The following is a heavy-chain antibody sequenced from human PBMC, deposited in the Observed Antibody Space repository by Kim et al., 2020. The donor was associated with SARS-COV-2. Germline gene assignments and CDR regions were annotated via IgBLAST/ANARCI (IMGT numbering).Heavy chain of an antibody. V-gene: IGHV4-4*07. CDR3: ARGFPPTMTTNYDYYHGMDV. D-gene: IGHD4-17*01. Sequence: SETLSLTCTVSGGSISSYYWTWIRQSAGKGLEWIGRIYSSGSTIYRPSLASRVTMSVDTSKNQFFLKLSSVTAADTAVYYCARGFPPTMTTNYDYYHGMDVWGEGTTVTVSS. J-gene: IGHJ6*04. CDR1: GGSISSYY. CDR2: IYSSGST.